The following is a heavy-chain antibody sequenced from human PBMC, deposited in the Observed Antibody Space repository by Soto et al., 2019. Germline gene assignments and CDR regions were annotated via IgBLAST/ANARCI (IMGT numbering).Heavy chain of an antibody. J-gene: IGHJ4*02. Sequence: QVQLVQSGAEVKKSGASVKVSCKASGYTFSSYTISWVRQAPGQGLEWMGWISAYNGNTKYAQKLQDRVTMTTDTSTNTAYMALRSLRSDDTAVYYCASDSPPFDYWGQGTLVTVSS. V-gene: IGHV1-18*01. CDR3: ASDSPPFDY. CDR1: GYTFSSYT. CDR2: ISAYNGNT.